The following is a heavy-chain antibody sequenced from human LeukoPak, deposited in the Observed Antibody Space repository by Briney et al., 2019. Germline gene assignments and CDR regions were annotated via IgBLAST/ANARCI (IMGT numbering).Heavy chain of an antibody. Sequence: SVKVSCKASGGTFSSYAISWVRQAPGQGLEWMGGIIPIFGTANYAQKFRGRVTITTDESTSTAYMELSSLRSEDTAVYYCARGSYSGSYFGYWGQGTLVTVSS. D-gene: IGHD1-26*01. V-gene: IGHV1-69*05. J-gene: IGHJ4*02. CDR2: IIPIFGTA. CDR3: ARGSYSGSYFGY. CDR1: GGTFSSYA.